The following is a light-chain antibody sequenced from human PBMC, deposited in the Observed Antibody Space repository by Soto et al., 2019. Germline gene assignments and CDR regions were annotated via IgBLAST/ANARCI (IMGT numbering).Light chain of an antibody. CDR1: TSNIGADCD. V-gene: IGLV1-40*01. CDR2: ANN. CDR3: QSFDISLSGYV. J-gene: IGLJ1*01. Sequence: SVLTQPPSVSGAPGQTVTISCTGSTSNIGADCDVHWYRQLPGTAPKLLIYANNNRPAGVPDRFSASKSGTSASLVITGLQAEDEADYYCQSFDISLSGYVFAPGTKLTVL.